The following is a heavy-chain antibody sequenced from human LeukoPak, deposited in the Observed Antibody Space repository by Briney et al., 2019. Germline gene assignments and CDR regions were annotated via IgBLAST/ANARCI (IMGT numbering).Heavy chain of an antibody. J-gene: IGHJ4*02. CDR3: ARDRTTGTKEGEGGY. V-gene: IGHV1-46*01. Sequence: ASVKVSCKASGYTFTTYFMHWVRQAPGQGLEWMGVINPSGGSTTYAQKFQGRVTMTRDMSTSIVHMELSSLRSDDTAVYYCARDRTTGTKEGEGGYWGQGTLVTVSS. D-gene: IGHD4-11*01. CDR2: INPSGGST. CDR1: GYTFTTYF.